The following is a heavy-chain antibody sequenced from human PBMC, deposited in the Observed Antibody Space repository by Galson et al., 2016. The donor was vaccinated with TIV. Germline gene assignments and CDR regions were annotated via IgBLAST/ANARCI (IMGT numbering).Heavy chain of an antibody. J-gene: IGHJ4*02. V-gene: IGHV1-46*01. CDR1: GYTVTTYY. CDR2: INPSGGGT. D-gene: IGHD2-21*02. CDR3: ARSQSCGGDCYYFDY. Sequence: SVKVSCKASGYTVTTYYMHWVRQGPGQGLEWMGIINPSGGGTTYAQNFQGRITMTRDTSTSTVYMALSSLRSEDTAVYYCARSQSCGGDCYYFDYWGQGALVTVSS.